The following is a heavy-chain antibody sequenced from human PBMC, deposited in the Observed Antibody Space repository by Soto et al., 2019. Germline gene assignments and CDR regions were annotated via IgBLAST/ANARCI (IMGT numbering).Heavy chain of an antibody. D-gene: IGHD2-15*01. J-gene: IGHJ4*02. Sequence: EVQLVESGGGKVQPGGSLRLSGAGSGFSFSDFSMNWVRQAPGKGLEWISYINRDSSVIMYADSLRGRVTISRDNAKNTLFLQINRLRVEDTAVYYCARDCAGTCWFAYWGPGIPVTVSS. CDR3: ARDCAGTCWFAY. V-gene: IGHV3-48*01. CDR1: GFSFSDFS. CDR2: INRDSSVI.